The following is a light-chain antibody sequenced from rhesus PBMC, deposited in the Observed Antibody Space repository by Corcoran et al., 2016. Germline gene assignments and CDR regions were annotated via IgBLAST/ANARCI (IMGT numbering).Light chain of an antibody. Sequence: DIVMTQSPDSLAVSLGERVTINCKSSQSLLYSSNNKNYLAWYQQKPGQAPKLLIYWASTRESGVPNRFRGSGSGTDFTLTISCLQAEDVAVYYCQQYYSIPPTFGGGTKVEIK. CDR2: WAS. J-gene: IGKJ4*01. CDR1: QSLLYSSNNKNY. V-gene: IGKV4-1*01. CDR3: QQYYSIPPT.